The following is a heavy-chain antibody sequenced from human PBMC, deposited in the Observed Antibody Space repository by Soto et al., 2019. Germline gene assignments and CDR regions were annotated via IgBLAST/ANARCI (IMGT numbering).Heavy chain of an antibody. J-gene: IGHJ5*01. V-gene: IGHV4-59*08. CDR2: IYNNGVT. D-gene: IGHD1-1*01. CDR3: TGIPIRTTVPWFDP. Sequence: SETLSLTCTVSGDSMNYYYWSWIRQSPGKGLEWIGYIYNNGVTNYNPSLKSRVSLSVDTSRNHFSLNLASVTAADTAVYYCTGIPIRTTVPWFDPWGQGTLVTVSS. CDR1: GDSMNYYY.